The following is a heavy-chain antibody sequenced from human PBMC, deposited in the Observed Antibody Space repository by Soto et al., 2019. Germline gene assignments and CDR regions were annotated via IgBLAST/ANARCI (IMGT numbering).Heavy chain of an antibody. CDR3: ATTTVAGKLFDY. D-gene: IGHD6-19*01. J-gene: IGHJ4*02. CDR1: GYTLTELS. CDR2: FDPEDGET. V-gene: IGHV1-24*01. Sequence: ASVKVSCKVSGYTLTELSMRWVRQAPGKGLEWMGGFDPEDGETIYAQKFQGRVTMTEDTSTDTAYMELSSLRSEDTAVYYCATTTVAGKLFDYWGQGTLVTVSS.